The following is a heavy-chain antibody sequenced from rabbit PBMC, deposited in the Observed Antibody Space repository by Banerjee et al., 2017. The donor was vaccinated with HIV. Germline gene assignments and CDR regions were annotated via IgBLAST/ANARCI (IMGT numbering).Heavy chain of an antibody. CDR2: TDPVFDST. CDR1: GIDFSRDA. D-gene: IGHD2-1*01. V-gene: IGHV1S47*01. Sequence: QLQLEESGGGLVKPGGTLTLTCKASGIDFSRDAMCWVRQAPGKGLEWIGYTDPVFDSTYYASWVNGRFTISSDNAQNTLYLQLNSLTAADTATYFCARDGSNEDYVDWDLWGPGT. J-gene: IGHJ4*01. CDR3: ARDGSNEDYVDWDL.